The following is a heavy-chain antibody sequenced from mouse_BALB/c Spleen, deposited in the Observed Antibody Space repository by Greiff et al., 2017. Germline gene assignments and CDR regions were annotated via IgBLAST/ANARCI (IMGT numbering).Heavy chain of an antibody. CDR2: ISYSGST. Sequence: DVKLVESGPSLVKPSQTLSLTCSVTGDSITSGYWNWIRKFPGNKLEYMGYISYSGSTYYNPSLKSRISITRDTSKNQYYLQLNSVTTEDTATYYCARDYYGSRYFDVWGAGTTVTVSS. CDR3: ARDYYGSRYFDV. D-gene: IGHD1-1*01. CDR1: GDSITSGY. J-gene: IGHJ1*01. V-gene: IGHV3-8*02.